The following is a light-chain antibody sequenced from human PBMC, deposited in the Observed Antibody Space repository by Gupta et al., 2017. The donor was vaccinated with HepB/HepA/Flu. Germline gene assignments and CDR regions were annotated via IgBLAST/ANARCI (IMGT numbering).Light chain of an antibody. CDR2: EVP. J-gene: IGLJ1*01. V-gene: IGLV2-23*02. Sequence: SALTQPAPLSASPGQPITISCTGTSSDVGTYTLVSCYQHHPGKAPKLVIYEVPQRPAGVANRFSVSKSGNTASLTISGRKVEDEADYYCCSYACTNNFVFGTGTKVTVL. CDR3: CSYACTNNFV. CDR1: SSDVGTYTL.